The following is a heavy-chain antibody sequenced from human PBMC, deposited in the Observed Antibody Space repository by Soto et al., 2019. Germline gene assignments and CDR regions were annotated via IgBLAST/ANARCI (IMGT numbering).Heavy chain of an antibody. CDR3: ARRYGYGTFDI. CDR1: GGSISSYY. J-gene: IGHJ3*02. CDR2: IYYSGST. V-gene: IGHV4-59*01. D-gene: IGHD5-18*01. Sequence: SETLSLTCTVSGGSISSYYWSWIRQPPGKGLEWIGYIYYSGSTKYNPSLKSRVSISVDTSKNQFSLKLSSVTAADTTVYFCARRYGYGTFDIWGQGTMVTVSS.